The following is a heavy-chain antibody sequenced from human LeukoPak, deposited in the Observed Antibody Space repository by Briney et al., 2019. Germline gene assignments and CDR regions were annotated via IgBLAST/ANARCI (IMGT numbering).Heavy chain of an antibody. J-gene: IGHJ4*02. Sequence: GRSLRLSCAASGFTFSRYAMHWVRQAPGKGLEWVAVIWYDGGNKYYADSVKGRFTISRDNSKNTLYLQMNSLRTEDTAAYYCARASYGDLLDYWGQGTLVTVSS. D-gene: IGHD4-17*01. CDR1: GFTFSRYA. CDR3: ARASYGDLLDY. V-gene: IGHV3-33*01. CDR2: IWYDGGNK.